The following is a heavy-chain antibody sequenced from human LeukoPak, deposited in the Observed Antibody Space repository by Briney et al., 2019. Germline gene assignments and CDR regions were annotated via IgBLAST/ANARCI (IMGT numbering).Heavy chain of an antibody. V-gene: IGHV3-23*01. CDR3: AKRKTSYGSGSYSVDY. CDR2: ISGSGGST. Sequence: GGSLRLSCAASGFTFSSYAMSWVRQAPGKGLEWVSAISGSGGSTYYADSVKGRFTISRGNSKNTLYLQMNSLRAEDTAVYYCAKRKTSYGSGSYSVDYWGQGTLVTVSS. CDR1: GFTFSSYA. D-gene: IGHD3-10*01. J-gene: IGHJ4*02.